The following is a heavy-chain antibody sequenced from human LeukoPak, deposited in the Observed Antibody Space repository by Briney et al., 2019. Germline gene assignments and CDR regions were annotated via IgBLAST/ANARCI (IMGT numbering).Heavy chain of an antibody. J-gene: IGHJ4*02. CDR1: GFTFSTYS. CDR2: ISSISSTI. CDR3: ARARGFDW. V-gene: IGHV3-48*02. Sequence: EAGGSLRLSCGASGFTFSTYSMKWVRHAPGKGLEGVSSISSISSTIHYADSVKGRFTISRDNAKNSLFLQMNSLRDEDTAVYYCARARGFDWWGQGTLVTVSS.